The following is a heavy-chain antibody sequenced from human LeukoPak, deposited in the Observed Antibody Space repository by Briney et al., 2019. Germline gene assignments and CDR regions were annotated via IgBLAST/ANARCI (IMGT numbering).Heavy chain of an antibody. Sequence: PGGSLRLSCAASGFTFSNAWMSWVRQAPGKGLEWVGRIKSKTDGGTTDYAAPVKGRFTISRDDSKNTLYVQMNSLKTEDTGVYYCTTAVRVTGFDYWGQGTLVSVSS. V-gene: IGHV3-15*01. CDR1: GFTFSNAW. D-gene: IGHD4-11*01. J-gene: IGHJ4*02. CDR2: IKSKTDGGTT. CDR3: TTAVRVTGFDY.